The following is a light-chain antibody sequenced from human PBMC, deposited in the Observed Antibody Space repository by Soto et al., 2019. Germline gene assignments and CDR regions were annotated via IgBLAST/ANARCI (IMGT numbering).Light chain of an antibody. J-gene: IGKJ4*01. CDR1: HDIGTY. CDR3: QQFDSVPLT. CDR2: DTS. V-gene: IGKV1-33*01. Sequence: DVQMTQSPSSLSASVGDRVTITCQASHDIGTYLNWYQHKPGKAPKLLIFDTSHLATGVPARFSGSGSDTYFNFTITKLQAEDFAAYYCQQFDSVPLTFGGGTHVEI.